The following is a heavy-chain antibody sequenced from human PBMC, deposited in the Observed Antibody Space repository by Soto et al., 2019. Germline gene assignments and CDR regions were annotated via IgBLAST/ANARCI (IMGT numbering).Heavy chain of an antibody. Sequence: ASVKVSCKASGYTFTSYYMHWVRLAPGQGLEWMGIINPSGGSTSYAQKFQGRVTMTRDTSTSTVYMELSSLRSEDTAVYYCARDGIVVVPAAMTDAFDIWGQGTMVTVSS. CDR2: INPSGGST. CDR3: ARDGIVVVPAAMTDAFDI. V-gene: IGHV1-46*03. D-gene: IGHD2-2*01. J-gene: IGHJ3*02. CDR1: GYTFTSYY.